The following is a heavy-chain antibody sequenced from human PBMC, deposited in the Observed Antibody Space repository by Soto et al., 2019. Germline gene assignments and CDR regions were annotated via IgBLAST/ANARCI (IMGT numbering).Heavy chain of an antibody. CDR1: GGSVSSGSYY. J-gene: IGHJ4*02. D-gene: IGHD2-15*01. Sequence: SETLSLTCTVSGGSVSSGSYYWSWIRQPPGKGLEWIGYIYYSGSTNYNPSLKSRVTISVDTSKNQFSLKLSSVTAADTAVYYCAREHGGNLDYWGQGTLVTVPQ. V-gene: IGHV4-61*01. CDR2: IYYSGST. CDR3: AREHGGNLDY.